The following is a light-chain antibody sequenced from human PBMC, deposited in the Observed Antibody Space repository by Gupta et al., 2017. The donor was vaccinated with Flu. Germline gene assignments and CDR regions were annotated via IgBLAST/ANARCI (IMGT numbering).Light chain of an antibody. Sequence: STLSASVGDRVTITCRASQSISSWVAWYQQKPGKDPKLLIYKASTLDSGVPSRFSGSGSGTEFTLTISSLQPDDFANYYCLQYNNDSPGTFGHGTKVEVK. CDR1: QSISSW. CDR2: KAS. V-gene: IGKV1-5*03. J-gene: IGKJ1*01. CDR3: LQYNNDSPGT.